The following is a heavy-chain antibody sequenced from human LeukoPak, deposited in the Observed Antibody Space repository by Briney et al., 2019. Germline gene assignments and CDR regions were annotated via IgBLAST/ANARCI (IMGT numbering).Heavy chain of an antibody. V-gene: IGHV3-23*01. CDR1: EFTFSSYS. CDR3: AKENPVGGTNYFDY. CDR2: ITGSGDST. D-gene: IGHD1-26*01. Sequence: PGGSLRLSCAASEFTFSSYSMSWVRQAPGKGLEWVSAITGSGDSTYYADSVKGRFTISRDNSKNTLSLQMNSLRAEDTAVYYCAKENPVGGTNYFDYWGQGTLVTVPS. J-gene: IGHJ4*02.